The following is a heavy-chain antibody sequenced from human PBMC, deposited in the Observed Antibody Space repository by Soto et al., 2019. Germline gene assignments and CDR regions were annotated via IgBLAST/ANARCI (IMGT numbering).Heavy chain of an antibody. J-gene: IGHJ4*02. CDR2: IYWDDDK. Sequence: QITLKESGPTLVKPTQTLTLTCTFSGFSLSTSGVRVGWIRQPPVKALEWLALIYWDDDKRYSPSLKSRLTSTKDTSKNQVVLTMTNMDPVDTATYYCAHESQLCPFDYWGQGTLVTVSS. CDR1: GFSLSTSGVR. CDR3: AHESQLCPFDY. V-gene: IGHV2-5*02. D-gene: IGHD1-1*01.